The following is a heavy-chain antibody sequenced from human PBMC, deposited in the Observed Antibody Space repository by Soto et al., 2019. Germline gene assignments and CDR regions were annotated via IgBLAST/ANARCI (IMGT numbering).Heavy chain of an antibody. CDR1: GGSISSYY. CDR3: ASMGYHYGSGSYPLDY. D-gene: IGHD3-10*01. V-gene: IGHV4-59*08. Sequence: QVQLQESGPGLVKPSETLSLTCTVSGGSISSYYWTWIRQPPGKGLEWIGFMYNSGSTHYNPSPKSRVTRSLDTAKNQSSLNLRSVTAADTAVYYCASMGYHYGSGSYPLDYWGQGTLVTVSS. CDR2: MYNSGST. J-gene: IGHJ4*02.